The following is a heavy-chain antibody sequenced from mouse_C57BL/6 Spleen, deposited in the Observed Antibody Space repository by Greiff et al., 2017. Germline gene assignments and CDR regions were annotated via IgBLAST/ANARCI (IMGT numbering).Heavy chain of an antibody. J-gene: IGHJ4*01. D-gene: IGHD1-1*01. CDR2: ISSGSSTI. CDR1: GFTFSDYG. Sequence: DVMLVESGGGLVKPGGSLKLSCAASGFTFSDYGMHWVRQAPEKGLEWVAYISSGSSTIYYADTVKGRFTISRDNAKNTLFLQMTSLRSEDTAMYYCANGSTAMDYWGQGTSVTVSS. CDR3: ANGSTAMDY. V-gene: IGHV5-17*01.